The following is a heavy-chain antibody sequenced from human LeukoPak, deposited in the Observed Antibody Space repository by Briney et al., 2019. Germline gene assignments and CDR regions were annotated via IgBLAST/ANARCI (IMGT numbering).Heavy chain of an antibody. CDR3: ARDWRNKYSNSWSRGEWYFDL. CDR1: GFTFSSYG. V-gene: IGHV3-30*03. D-gene: IGHD6-13*01. Sequence: GGSLRLSCAASGFTFSSYGMHWVRQAPGKGLEWVAVISYDGSNKYYADSVKGRFSISRDNARNSLYLQMNSLTAEDTAVYYCARDWRNKYSNSWSRGEWYFDLWGRGTLVTVSS. J-gene: IGHJ2*01. CDR2: ISYDGSNK.